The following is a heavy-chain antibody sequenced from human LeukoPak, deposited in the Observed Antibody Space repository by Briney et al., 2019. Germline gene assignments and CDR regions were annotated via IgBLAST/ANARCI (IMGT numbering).Heavy chain of an antibody. J-gene: IGHJ6*03. V-gene: IGHV3-30*02. CDR2: ILYDGSNK. CDR1: GFTFSSYG. Sequence: GGSLRLSCAAPGFTFSSYGVHWVRQAPGKGLEWVAFILYDGSNKYYADSVKGRFTISRDNSKNTLFLQMNSLRPEDTAIYYCAKAGRGSTSYYYYMDVWGKGTAVTVSS. CDR3: AKAGRGSTSYYYYMDV. D-gene: IGHD6-6*01.